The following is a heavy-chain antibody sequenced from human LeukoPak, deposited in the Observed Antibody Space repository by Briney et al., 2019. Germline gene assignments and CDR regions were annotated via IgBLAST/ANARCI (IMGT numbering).Heavy chain of an antibody. CDR3: ARDNQLDWANYYYYYMDV. CDR2: INPNRGGT. Sequence: ASVKVSCEASGDTFSSYGISCVRQAPGQGLEWMGWINPNRGGTNYAQKFQGRVTMTRDTSISTAYMKLRRLRSDDTAVYYCARDNQLDWANYYYYYMDVCGKETTVTVSS. CDR1: GDTFSSYG. J-gene: IGHJ6*03. V-gene: IGHV1-2*02. D-gene: IGHD1-1*01.